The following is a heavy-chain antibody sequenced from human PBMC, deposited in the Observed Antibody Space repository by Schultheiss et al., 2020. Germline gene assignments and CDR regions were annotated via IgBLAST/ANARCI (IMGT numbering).Heavy chain of an antibody. CDR3: ARGPVAVAGYYYYGMDV. CDR2: INPNSGGT. V-gene: IGHV1-2*06. CDR1: GYTLTELS. D-gene: IGHD6-19*01. Sequence: ASVKVSCKVSGYTLTELSMHWVRQAPGQGLEWMGRINPNSGGTNYAQKFQGRVTMTRDTSISTAYMELSSLRSEDTAVYYCARGPVAVAGYYYYGMDVWGQGTTVTVSS. J-gene: IGHJ6*02.